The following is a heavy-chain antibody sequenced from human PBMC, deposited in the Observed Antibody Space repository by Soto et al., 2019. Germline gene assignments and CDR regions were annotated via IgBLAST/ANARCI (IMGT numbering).Heavy chain of an antibody. CDR3: AKAQDYGDY. J-gene: IGHJ4*02. CDR2: ISYDGSNK. CDR1: GFTFSSYG. Sequence: QVQLVESGGGVVQPGRSLRLSCAASGFTFSSYGMHWVRQAPGKGLEWVAVISYDGSNKYYADSVKGRFTISRDNSRNPLYLQINSLRAEDTAVYYWAKAQDYGDYWGQGTLVTVSS. V-gene: IGHV3-30*18.